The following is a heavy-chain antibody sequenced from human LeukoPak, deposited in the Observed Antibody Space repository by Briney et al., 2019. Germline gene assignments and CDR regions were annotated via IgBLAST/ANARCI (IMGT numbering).Heavy chain of an antibody. J-gene: IGHJ6*02. CDR1: GFTFSSYA. CDR3: ASSRRLFYYYYGMDV. V-gene: IGHV3-23*01. CDR2: ISGSGGST. Sequence: PGRSLRLSCAASGFTFSSYAMSWVRQAPGKGLEWVSAISGSGGSTYYADSVKGRFTISRDNSKNTLYLQMNSLRAEDTAVYYCASSRRLFYYYYGMDVWGQGTTVTVSS.